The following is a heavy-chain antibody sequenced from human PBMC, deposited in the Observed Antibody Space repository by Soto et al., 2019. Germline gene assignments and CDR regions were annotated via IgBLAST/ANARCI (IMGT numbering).Heavy chain of an antibody. CDR1: GGSIINYY. CDR3: ARDASSGGMDV. D-gene: IGHD3-10*01. J-gene: IGHJ6*02. CDR2: ISYTGHT. Sequence: LSLTCTVSGGSIINYYWSWVRQSPGKGLEWIAYISYTGHTNYNPSLKSRVTISVDTSKNQFSLNLSSVTAADSAVYYCARDASSGGMDVWGQGTTVTVSS. V-gene: IGHV4-59*01.